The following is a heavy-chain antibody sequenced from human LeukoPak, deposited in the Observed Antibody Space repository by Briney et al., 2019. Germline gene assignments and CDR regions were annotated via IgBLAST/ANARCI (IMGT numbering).Heavy chain of an antibody. Sequence: ASVKVSRKASGYTFTGYYMHWVRQAPGQGLEWMGWINPNSGGTNYAQKFQGRVTMTRDTSISTAYMELSRLRSDDTAVYYCARDPGYSSGWSNLPLDYWGQGTLVTVSS. D-gene: IGHD6-19*01. CDR2: INPNSGGT. CDR3: ARDPGYSSGWSNLPLDY. CDR1: GYTFTGYY. J-gene: IGHJ4*02. V-gene: IGHV1-2*02.